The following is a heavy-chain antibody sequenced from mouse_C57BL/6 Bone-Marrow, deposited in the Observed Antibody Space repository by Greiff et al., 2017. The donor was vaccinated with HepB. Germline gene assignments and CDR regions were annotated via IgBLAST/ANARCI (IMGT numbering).Heavy chain of an antibody. CDR3: AREELTMVTTWNY. CDR2: ISSGSSTI. D-gene: IGHD2-1*01. V-gene: IGHV5-17*03. Sequence: EVQVVESGGGLVKPGGSLKLSCAASGFTFSDYGMHWVRQAPEKGLEWVAYISSGSSTIYYADTVKGRFTISRDNAKNTLFLQMSHLKSEDTAMYYCAREELTMVTTWNYWGQGTTLTVSS. CDR1: GFTFSDYG. J-gene: IGHJ2*01.